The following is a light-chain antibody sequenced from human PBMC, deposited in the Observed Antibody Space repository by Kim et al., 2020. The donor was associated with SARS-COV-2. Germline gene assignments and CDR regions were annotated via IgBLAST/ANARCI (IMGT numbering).Light chain of an antibody. CDR3: QSYDSSLSGSV. V-gene: IGLV1-40*01. J-gene: IGLJ2*01. CDR2: ANS. CDR1: SSNSGAGYD. Sequence: RVTISGPGGSSNSGAGYDVHWYQQLPGTAPNLLIYANSNRPSGVPDRFSGSKSGTSASLAITGLQAEDEADYYCQSYDSSLSGSVFGGGTQLTVL.